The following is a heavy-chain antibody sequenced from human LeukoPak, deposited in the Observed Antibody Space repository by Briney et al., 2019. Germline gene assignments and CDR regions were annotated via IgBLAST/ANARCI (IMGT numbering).Heavy chain of an antibody. D-gene: IGHD6-19*01. CDR1: GFTFSSYA. J-gene: IGHJ4*02. CDR2: ISGSGGST. CDR3: AKDLRERSAHSGDHPSDY. Sequence: GGSLRLSCAASGFTFSSYAMSWVRQAPGKGLEWVSAISGSGGSTYYADSVKGRFTISRDNSKNTLYLQMNSLRAEDTAVYYCAKDLRERSAHSGDHPSDYWGQGTLVTVSS. V-gene: IGHV3-23*01.